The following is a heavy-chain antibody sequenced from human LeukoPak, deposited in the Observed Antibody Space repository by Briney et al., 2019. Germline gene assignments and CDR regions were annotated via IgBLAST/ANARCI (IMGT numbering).Heavy chain of an antibody. CDR1: GFTFSTYW. Sequence: PGGSLRLSCAASGFTFSTYWMSWVRQAPGKGLEWVANIKQDGSEKYYVGSVKGRFTISRDNAKNSLYLQMNSLRAEDTAVYFCASETYCSGGSCSAFDYWGQGTLVTVSS. V-gene: IGHV3-7*01. CDR3: ASETYCSGGSCSAFDY. CDR2: IKQDGSEK. J-gene: IGHJ4*02. D-gene: IGHD2-15*01.